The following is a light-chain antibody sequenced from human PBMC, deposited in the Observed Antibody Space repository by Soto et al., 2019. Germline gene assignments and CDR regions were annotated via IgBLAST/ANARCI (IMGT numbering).Light chain of an antibody. V-gene: IGKV3-20*01. CDR2: GAS. J-gene: IGKJ1*01. CDR3: QQYGGSPRT. Sequence: EIVLTQSPGTLSLSPGERATLSCRASQSISSSSLAWYQQKRGQAPRLLIYGASRRATGIPDTFSGSGSGTDFTLTISRLEPEDFAVYYCQQYGGSPRTFGQGTKVDIK. CDR1: QSISSSS.